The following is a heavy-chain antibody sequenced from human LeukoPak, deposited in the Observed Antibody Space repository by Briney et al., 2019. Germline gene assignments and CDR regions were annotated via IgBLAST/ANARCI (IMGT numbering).Heavy chain of an antibody. J-gene: IGHJ4*02. CDR2: IYYSGST. Sequence: SETLSLTCTVSGGSISSYYWSWIRQPPGKRLEWIGHIYYSGSTNYNPSLKSRVTISVDTPKNQFSLKLSSVTAADTAVYYCARSAAQRIRYFDYWGQGTLVTVSS. D-gene: IGHD2-15*01. CDR3: ARSAAQRIRYFDY. CDR1: GGSISSYY. V-gene: IGHV4-59*01.